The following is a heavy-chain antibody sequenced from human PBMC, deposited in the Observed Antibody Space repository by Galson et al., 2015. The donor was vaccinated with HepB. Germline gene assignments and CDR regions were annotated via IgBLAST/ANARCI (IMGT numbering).Heavy chain of an antibody. J-gene: IGHJ6*02. D-gene: IGHD3-3*01. Sequence: SVKVSCKASGYTFTSYYMHWVRQAPGQGLEWMGIINPSGGSTSYAQKFQGRVTMTRDTSTSTVYMELSSLRSEDTAVYYCARMGAIFGVAPNHNYYYYGMDVWGQGTTVTVSS. CDR2: INPSGGST. CDR1: GYTFTSYY. CDR3: ARMGAIFGVAPNHNYYYYGMDV. V-gene: IGHV1-46*01.